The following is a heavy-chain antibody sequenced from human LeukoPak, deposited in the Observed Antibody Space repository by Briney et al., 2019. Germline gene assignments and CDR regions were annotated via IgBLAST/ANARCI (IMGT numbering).Heavy chain of an antibody. J-gene: IGHJ4*02. V-gene: IGHV3-21*01. CDR2: ISGSNRYI. D-gene: IGHD1-1*01. CDR3: ARALTTLTYEGY. CDR1: GFTFSSYT. Sequence: GGSLRLSCAASGFTFSSYTMHWIRQAPGKGLEWVSSISGSNRYISYADSVKGRFTVSRDNAKDSLYLQMNSLRAEDTAVYYCARALTTLTYEGYWGQGTLVTVSS.